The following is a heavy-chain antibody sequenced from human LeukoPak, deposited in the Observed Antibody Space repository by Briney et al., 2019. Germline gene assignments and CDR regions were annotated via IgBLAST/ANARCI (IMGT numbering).Heavy chain of an antibody. CDR1: GYTFTSYA. D-gene: IGHD3-22*01. CDR2: INAGNGNT. J-gene: IGHJ4*02. Sequence: ASVKVSCKASGYTFTSYAMHWVRQAPGQRLEWMGWINAGNGNTKYSQEFQGRVTITRDTSASTAYMELSSLRSEDMAVYYCARGGYYYDSSGYYPLYYWGQGTLVTVSS. CDR3: ARGGYYYDSSGYYPLYY. V-gene: IGHV1-3*03.